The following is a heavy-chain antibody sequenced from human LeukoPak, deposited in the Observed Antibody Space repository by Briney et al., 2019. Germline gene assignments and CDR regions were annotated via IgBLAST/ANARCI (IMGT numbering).Heavy chain of an antibody. J-gene: IGHJ4*02. CDR3: AKDSGSYHYFDY. V-gene: IGHV3-74*01. D-gene: IGHD1-26*01. CDR1: GFTFSSYW. CDR2: INSDGSST. Sequence: SGGSLRLSCAASGFTFSSYWMHWVRQAPGKGLVWVSRINSDGSSTSYADSVKGRFTISRDNAKNTLYLQMNSLRAEDTAVYYCAKDSGSYHYFDYWGQGTLVTVSS.